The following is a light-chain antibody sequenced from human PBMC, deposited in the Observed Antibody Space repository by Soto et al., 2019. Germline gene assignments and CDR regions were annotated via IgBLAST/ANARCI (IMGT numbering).Light chain of an antibody. J-gene: IGKJ1*01. V-gene: IGKV1-8*01. CDR2: AAS. Sequence: AIRMTQSPSSLSASTGDRVTITCRASQGISSYLAWYQQKPGKVPKLLIYAASTLQSGVPSRFSGSGSGTDFTLTISCLQPEDFATYYCQQYYSYPQPFGQGTKVEIK. CDR1: QGISSY. CDR3: QQYYSYPQP.